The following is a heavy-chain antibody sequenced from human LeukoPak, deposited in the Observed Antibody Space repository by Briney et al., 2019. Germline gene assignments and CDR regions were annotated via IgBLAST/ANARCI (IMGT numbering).Heavy chain of an antibody. CDR1: GGSFSGYY. CDR2: VNHSGST. Sequence: SETLSLTCAVYGGSFSGYYWSWIRQPPGKGLEWIGEVNHSGSTNYSPSLKSRVTISVDRSKNQFSLKLSSVTAADTAVYYCARGPIVPNNWFDPWGQGTLVTVSS. V-gene: IGHV4-34*01. CDR3: ARGPIVPNNWFDP. D-gene: IGHD1-26*01. J-gene: IGHJ5*02.